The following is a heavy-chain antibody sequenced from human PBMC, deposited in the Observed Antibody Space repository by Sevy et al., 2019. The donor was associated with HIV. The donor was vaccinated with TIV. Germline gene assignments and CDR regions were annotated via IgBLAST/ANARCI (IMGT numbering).Heavy chain of an antibody. V-gene: IGHV3-49*03. D-gene: IGHD5-12*01. CDR1: GFTFGDYA. Sequence: GGSLRLSCTSSGFTFGDYAMSWFGQAPGKGLEWVAFIRRNSHEPYGGTTEYAASVKGRFTISRDDSKSIAYLQMNSLKTEDTAVYYCTRGLATADTPEYYFDYWGQGILVTVSS. CDR3: TRGLATADTPEYYFDY. J-gene: IGHJ4*02. CDR2: IRRNSHEPYGGTT.